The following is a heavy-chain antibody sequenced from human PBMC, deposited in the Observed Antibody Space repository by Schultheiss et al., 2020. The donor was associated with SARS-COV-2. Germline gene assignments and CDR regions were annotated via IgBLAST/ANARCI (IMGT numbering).Heavy chain of an antibody. Sequence: GGSLRLSCAASGFTVSSNYMSWVRQAPGKGLEWVSRINSDGSASSYADPVKGRFTVSRDNAGNTLYLQMNNLRVEDTAMYYCARARAEQHLPFSWGPIPHPTTWFDPWGQGTLVTVSS. J-gene: IGHJ5*02. CDR2: INSDGSAS. V-gene: IGHV3-74*01. CDR3: ARARAEQHLPFSWGPIPHPTTWFDP. CDR1: GFTVSSNY. D-gene: IGHD6-13*01.